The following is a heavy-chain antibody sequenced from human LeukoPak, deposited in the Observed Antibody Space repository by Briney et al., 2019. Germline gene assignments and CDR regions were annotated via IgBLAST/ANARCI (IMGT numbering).Heavy chain of an antibody. CDR3: AREPSGWYVDY. J-gene: IGHJ4*02. CDR2: ISGSSNYI. V-gene: IGHV3-21*01. Sequence: SGGSLRLSCAASGFTFSSYSMTWVRQAPGKGLEWVSYISGSSNYIYYADSVKGRFTISRDNAKNSVYLQMNGLRAEDTAVYFCAREPSGWYVDYWGQGTLVTVSS. D-gene: IGHD6-19*01. CDR1: GFTFSSYS.